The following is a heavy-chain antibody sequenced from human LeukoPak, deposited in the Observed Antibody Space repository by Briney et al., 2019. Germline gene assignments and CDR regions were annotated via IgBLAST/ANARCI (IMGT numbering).Heavy chain of an antibody. CDR2: IYYSGST. CDR1: GGSISSSSYY. D-gene: IGHD6-19*01. Sequence: SETLSLTCTVSGGSISSSSYYWGWIRQPPGKGLEWIGSIYYSGSTYYNPSLKSRVTISVDTSKNQFSLKLSSVTAADTAVYYCARGVSGTVAYNWFDPWGQGTLVTVSS. J-gene: IGHJ5*02. V-gene: IGHV4-39*01. CDR3: ARGVSGTVAYNWFDP.